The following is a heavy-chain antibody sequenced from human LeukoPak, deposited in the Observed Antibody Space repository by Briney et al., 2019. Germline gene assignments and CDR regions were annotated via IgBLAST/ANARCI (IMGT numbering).Heavy chain of an antibody. Sequence: SETLSLPCTVSGVSITSHYWSWVRRSPGKGLEWIGYIYHSGTTNYNPSLKSRVIISVDTSKNQFSLKLSSVTAADTAVYYCARRPYSYYYDSSGPQGYYWGQGTLVTVSS. J-gene: IGHJ4*02. CDR3: ARRPYSYYYDSSGPQGYY. CDR1: GVSITSHY. V-gene: IGHV4-59*11. D-gene: IGHD3-22*01. CDR2: IYHSGTT.